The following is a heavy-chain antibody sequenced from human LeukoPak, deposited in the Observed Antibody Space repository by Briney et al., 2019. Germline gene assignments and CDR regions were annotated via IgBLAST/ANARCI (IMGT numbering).Heavy chain of an antibody. D-gene: IGHD6-6*01. V-gene: IGHV3-53*01. CDR1: GFTVSSNY. CDR2: IYAGGTT. CDR3: ATNIASLPVGSFDY. J-gene: IGHJ4*02. Sequence: GGSLRLSCAASGFTVSSNYMSWVRQAPGKGLEWVSVIYAGGTTYHADSVKGRFTISRDNSKNTLYLQMNRLRADDTAVYYCATNIASLPVGSFDYWGQGGLVTVPS.